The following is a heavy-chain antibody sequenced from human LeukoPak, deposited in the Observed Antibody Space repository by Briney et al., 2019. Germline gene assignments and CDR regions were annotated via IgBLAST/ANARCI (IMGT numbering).Heavy chain of an antibody. CDR1: GFTFSSYG. J-gene: IGHJ4*02. CDR3: AKDDAWLRFGE. V-gene: IGHV3-23*01. D-gene: IGHD3-10*01. Sequence: GGTLRLSCAASGFTFSSYGMSWVRQAPGKGLEWVSAISGSGGSTYYADSVKGRFTISRDNSKNTLYLEVISLTAEDTAVYYCAKDDAWLRFGEWSQGTLVTVSS. CDR2: ISGSGGST.